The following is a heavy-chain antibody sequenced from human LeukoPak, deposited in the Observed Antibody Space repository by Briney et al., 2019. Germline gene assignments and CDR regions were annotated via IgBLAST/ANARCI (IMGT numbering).Heavy chain of an antibody. V-gene: IGHV3-7*01. CDR1: GFTFSSYW. Sequence: GGSLRLSCAASGFTFSSYWMSWVRQAPGKGLEWVANIKQDGSEKYYVDSVKGRFTISRDNAKNSLYLQMSSLRVEDTAVYYCARGRRGYSEEYWGQGTLVTVSS. CDR2: IKQDGSEK. D-gene: IGHD5-18*01. J-gene: IGHJ4*02. CDR3: ARGRRGYSEEY.